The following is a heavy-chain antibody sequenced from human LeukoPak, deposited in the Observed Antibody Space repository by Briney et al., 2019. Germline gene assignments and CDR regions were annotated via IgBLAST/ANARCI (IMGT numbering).Heavy chain of an antibody. J-gene: IGHJ4*02. D-gene: IGHD3-22*01. V-gene: IGHV3-53*01. CDR1: GFTVSSNY. CDR2: IYSGGST. CDR3: ASHYDSSGYYSD. Sequence: PGGSLRLSCAASGFTVSSNYMSWVRQAPGKGLEWVSVIYSGGSTYYADSVKGRFTISRENSKNTLYLQMNSLRAEDTAVYYCASHYDSSGYYSDWGQGTLVTVSS.